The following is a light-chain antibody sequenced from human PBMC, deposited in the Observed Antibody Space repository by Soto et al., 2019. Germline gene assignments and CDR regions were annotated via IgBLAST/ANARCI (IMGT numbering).Light chain of an antibody. CDR1: QSVRSSY. J-gene: IGKJ1*01. CDR3: QQYGSSRT. CDR2: GAS. V-gene: IGKV3-20*01. Sequence: EIGLTQSPGTVSLSPWERATLSCKASQSVRSSYLAWYQQKPGQSPRLLIYGASSRATGIPDRLSGSGSGTEFPLTISRMEPEDSAVYYCQQYGSSRTFGHGTQVDIK.